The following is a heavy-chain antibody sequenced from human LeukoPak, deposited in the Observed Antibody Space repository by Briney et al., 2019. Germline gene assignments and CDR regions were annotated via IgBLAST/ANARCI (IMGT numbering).Heavy chain of an antibody. CDR2: ISPSRGSI. D-gene: IGHD2-21*01. J-gene: IGHJ4*02. CDR1: GFTFSDYT. CDR3: AIDRDWAFDY. Sequence: GGSLRLSCAASGFTFSDYTLNWVRQAPGKGLEWLSYISPSRGSIAYADSVKGRFTISSDSAKNSVYLQINNLRAEDTAVYYCAIDRDWAFDYWGQGILVTVSS. V-gene: IGHV3-48*01.